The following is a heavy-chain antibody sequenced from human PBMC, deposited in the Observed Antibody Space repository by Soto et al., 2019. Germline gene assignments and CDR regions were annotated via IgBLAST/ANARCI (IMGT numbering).Heavy chain of an antibody. CDR3: AHRGYGDYPRDNWFDP. V-gene: IGHV2-5*02. CDR1: GFSLSTNGVG. D-gene: IGHD4-17*01. J-gene: IGHJ5*02. Sequence: GAGPTLVNPTQTLTLTCSFSGFSLSTNGVGVGWVRQPPRKALEWLALIYRDDDKPYKTHLKRRLPITKDPYKKKVVLTMTNMDPVDTATYYCAHRGYGDYPRDNWFDPWGQGTPVTVSS. CDR2: IYRDDDK.